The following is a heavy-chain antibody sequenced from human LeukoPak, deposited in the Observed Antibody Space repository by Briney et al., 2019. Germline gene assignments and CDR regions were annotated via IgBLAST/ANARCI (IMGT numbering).Heavy chain of an antibody. J-gene: IGHJ3*01. CDR3: ASNPRVEVAAPGAPHV. D-gene: IGHD6-19*01. CDR2: IYYTGNT. V-gene: IGHV4-39*01. Sequence: SETLSLTCTVSGGSLSSSSYYWGWIRQPPGKGLEWIGSIYYTGNTYYNPSLKSRITISVDTSKAQSSLKMTYVTAADTAVYSWASNPRVEVAAPGAPHVGGQGTMVT. CDR1: GGSLSSSSYY.